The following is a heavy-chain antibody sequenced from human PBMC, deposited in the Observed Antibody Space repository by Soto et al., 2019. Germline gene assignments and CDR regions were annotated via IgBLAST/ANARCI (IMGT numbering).Heavy chain of an antibody. J-gene: IGHJ6*02. CDR3: VKDGSSGWPYYYGLDV. CDR2: ILYDGSNK. CDR1: GFTFSSYG. Sequence: QVQLVESGGGVVQPGRSLRLSCAASGFTFSSYGMHWVRQAPGKGLEWVAVILYDGSNKYYADSVKGRFTISRDNSKNKLYLQISCLRAEDTAVYYCVKDGSSGWPYYYGLDVWGQGTTVNVSS. V-gene: IGHV3-30*18. D-gene: IGHD6-19*01.